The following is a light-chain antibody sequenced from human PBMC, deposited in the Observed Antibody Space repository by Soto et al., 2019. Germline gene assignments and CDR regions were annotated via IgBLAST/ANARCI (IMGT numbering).Light chain of an antibody. V-gene: IGKV1-8*01. J-gene: IGKJ4*01. CDR2: AAS. Sequence: IQMTQSPSSLSASVGDRVTITCRASQGISSYLAWYQQKPGKAPKLLIYAASTLQSGVPSRFSGSGSGTDFTLTISCLQSEDFATYYCQQYYSYLLTFGGGTKVDIK. CDR3: QQYYSYLLT. CDR1: QGISSY.